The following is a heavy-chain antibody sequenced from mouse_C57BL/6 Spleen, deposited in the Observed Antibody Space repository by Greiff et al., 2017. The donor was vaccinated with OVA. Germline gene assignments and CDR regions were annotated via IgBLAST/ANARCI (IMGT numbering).Heavy chain of an antibody. CDR2: INPNNGGT. D-gene: IGHD2-2*01. Sequence: VQLQQSGPELVKPGASVKIPCKASGYTFTDYNMDWVKQSHGKSLEWIGDINPNNGGTIYNQKFKGKATLTVDKSSSTAYMELRSLTSEDTAVYYCARKGMVRHFDYWGQGTTRTVSS. V-gene: IGHV1-18*01. CDR1: GYTFTDYN. CDR3: ARKGMVRHFDY. J-gene: IGHJ2*01.